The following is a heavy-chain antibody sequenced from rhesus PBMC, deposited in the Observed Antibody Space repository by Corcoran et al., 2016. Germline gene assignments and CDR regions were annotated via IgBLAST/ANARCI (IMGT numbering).Heavy chain of an antibody. CDR1: GFTFSTYY. Sequence: EVQLVESGGGLVQPEGSLRLSCRTSGFTFSTYYMYWVRQARGGGLEWVSTVNPHGDSRGYADSVKGRFTTSKETAKNTLFLQMDSLKTEDTAVYYCVRECAGRGYFDYWGQGVLVTVSS. J-gene: IGHJ4*01. CDR2: VNPHGDSR. CDR3: VRECAGRGYFDY. V-gene: IGHV3-8*01.